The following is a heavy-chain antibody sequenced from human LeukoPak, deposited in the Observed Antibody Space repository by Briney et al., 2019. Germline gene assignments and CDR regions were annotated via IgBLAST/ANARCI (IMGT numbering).Heavy chain of an antibody. Sequence: GGSLRLSCAASGFTFSSYAMSWVRQAPGKGLEWVSAISGSGGSTYYADSVKGRFTISRDNSKNTLYLQMNSLRAEDTAVYYCAEGNAPKLGRYFDWLARGYWGQGTLVTVSS. CDR1: GFTFSSYA. J-gene: IGHJ4*02. V-gene: IGHV3-23*01. CDR3: AEGNAPKLGRYFDWLARGY. CDR2: ISGSGGST. D-gene: IGHD3-9*01.